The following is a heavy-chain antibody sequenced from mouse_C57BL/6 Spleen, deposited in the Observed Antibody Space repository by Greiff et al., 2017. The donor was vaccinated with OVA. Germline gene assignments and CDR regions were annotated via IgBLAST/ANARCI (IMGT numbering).Heavy chain of an antibody. CDR1: GYSITSGYY. CDR2: ISYDGSN. D-gene: IGHD3-1*01. CDR3: ARDTVYAMDY. V-gene: IGHV3-6*01. J-gene: IGHJ4*01. Sequence: EVKLLESGPGLVQPSQSLSLTCSVTGYSITSGYYWNWLRQLPGNKLEWMGFISYDGSNYYNPSLKNRISITRDTSKNQFFLKLNSVTTEDTATYYCARDTVYAMDYWGQGTSVTVSS.